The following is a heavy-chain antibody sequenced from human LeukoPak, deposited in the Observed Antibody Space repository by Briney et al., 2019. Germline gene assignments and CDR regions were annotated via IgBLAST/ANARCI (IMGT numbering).Heavy chain of an antibody. Sequence: PGGSLKLSCAASGFTVGSNNMNWVRQAHGKGLEWVSIIYSGGSTYYADSVKGRFTISRDNSKNTLYLQMNSLRAEDTAVYYCARSTKVTTSLWGSPAYYDLDVWGQGTTVTVSS. CDR1: GFTVGSNN. J-gene: IGHJ6*02. V-gene: IGHV3-53*01. D-gene: IGHD4-17*01. CDR2: IYSGGST. CDR3: ARSTKVTTSLWGSPAYYDLDV.